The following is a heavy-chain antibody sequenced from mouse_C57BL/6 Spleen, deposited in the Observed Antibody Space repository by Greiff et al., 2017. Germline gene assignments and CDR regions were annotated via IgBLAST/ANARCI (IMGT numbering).Heavy chain of an antibody. Sequence: VQLKQPGAELVRPGTSVKLSCKASGYTFTSYWMHWVKQRPGQGLEWIGVIDPSDSYTNYNQKFKGKATLTVDTSSSTAYMQLSSLTSEDSAVYYCASSGDTAQATYAMDYWGQGTSVTVSS. D-gene: IGHD3-2*02. CDR2: IDPSDSYT. CDR1: GYTFTSYW. CDR3: ASSGDTAQATYAMDY. J-gene: IGHJ4*01. V-gene: IGHV1-59*01.